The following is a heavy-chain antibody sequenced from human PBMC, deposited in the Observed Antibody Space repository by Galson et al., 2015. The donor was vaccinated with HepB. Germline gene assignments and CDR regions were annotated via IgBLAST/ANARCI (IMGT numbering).Heavy chain of an antibody. D-gene: IGHD3-10*01. Sequence: SLRLSCAASGFTFSSYGMHWVRQAPGKGLEWVAVISYDGSNKYYADSVKGRFTISRDNSKNTLYLQMNSLRAEDTAVYYCASHVLLWWGVAFDIWGQGTMVTVSS. V-gene: IGHV3-30*03. CDR1: GFTFSSYG. CDR3: ASHVLLWWGVAFDI. J-gene: IGHJ3*02. CDR2: ISYDGSNK.